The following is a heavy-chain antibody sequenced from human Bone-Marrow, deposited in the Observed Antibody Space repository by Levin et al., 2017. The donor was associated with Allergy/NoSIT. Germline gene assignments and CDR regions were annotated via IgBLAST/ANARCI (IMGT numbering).Heavy chain of an antibody. D-gene: IGHD6-6*01. V-gene: IGHV3-21*01. CDR2: ISSSSSYI. Sequence: GGSLRLSCAASGFTFSSYSMNWVRQAPGKGLEWVSSISSSSSYIYYADSVKGRFTISRDNAKNSLYLQMNSLRAEDTAVYYCARDEYSSSSSYGYGDYYYYYGMDVWGQGTTVTVSS. CDR3: ARDEYSSSSSYGYGDYYYYYGMDV. CDR1: GFTFSSYS. J-gene: IGHJ6*02.